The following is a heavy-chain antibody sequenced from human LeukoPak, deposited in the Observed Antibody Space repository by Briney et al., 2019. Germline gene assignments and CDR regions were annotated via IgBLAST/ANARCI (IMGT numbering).Heavy chain of an antibody. J-gene: IGHJ6*03. CDR3: AKFYGDYPYYYYYMDV. V-gene: IGHV3-23*01. Sequence: GGSLRLSCEVSGFTFNSYVMSWVRRAPGKGLEWVSSFNGRGGYTFYADSVKGRFTISRDNSKNTLYLQMNSLRAEDTAVYYCAKFYGDYPYYYYYMDVWGKGTTVTVSS. D-gene: IGHD4-17*01. CDR1: GFTFNSYV. CDR2: FNGRGGYT.